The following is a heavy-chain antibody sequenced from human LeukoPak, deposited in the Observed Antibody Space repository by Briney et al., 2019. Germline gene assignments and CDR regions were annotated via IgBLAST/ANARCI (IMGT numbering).Heavy chain of an antibody. CDR1: GYTFTDYY. D-gene: IGHD5-12*01. V-gene: IGHV1-69-2*01. CDR2: VDPEDGET. CDR3: ATLQVATITDFDY. Sequence: ASVTVSCKVSGYTFTDYYMHWVQQAPGKGLEWMGLVDPEDGETIYADKFQGRVTITADTPTDTAYMELSSLRSEDTAVYYCATLQVATITDFDYWGQGTLVTVSS. J-gene: IGHJ4*02.